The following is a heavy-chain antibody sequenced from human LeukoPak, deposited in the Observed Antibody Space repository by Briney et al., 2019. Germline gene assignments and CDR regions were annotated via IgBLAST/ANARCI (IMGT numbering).Heavy chain of an antibody. D-gene: IGHD3-10*01. CDR3: ARKMVRGARGPFDP. V-gene: IGHV4-34*01. CDR2: INHSGST. Sequence: KPSETLSLTCAVYGGSFSGYYWSWIRQPPGKGLEWIGEINHSGSTNYNPSLKSRVTISVDTSKNQFSLKLSSVTAADTAVYYCARKMVRGARGPFDPWGQGTLVTVSS. J-gene: IGHJ5*02. CDR1: GGSFSGYY.